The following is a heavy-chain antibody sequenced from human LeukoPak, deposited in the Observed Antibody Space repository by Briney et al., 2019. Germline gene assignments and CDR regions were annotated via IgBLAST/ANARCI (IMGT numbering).Heavy chain of an antibody. J-gene: IGHJ4*02. Sequence: KTGGSLRLSCAASGFTFSSYSMNWVRQAPGKGLEWVSFISSGSSDIYYADSVKGRFTISRVNAKNSLYLQMSSLRAEDTAVYYCVRPNSGSSSFDYWGQGTLVTVSS. CDR2: ISSGSSDI. CDR1: GFTFSSYS. D-gene: IGHD1-26*01. CDR3: VRPNSGSSSFDY. V-gene: IGHV3-21*01.